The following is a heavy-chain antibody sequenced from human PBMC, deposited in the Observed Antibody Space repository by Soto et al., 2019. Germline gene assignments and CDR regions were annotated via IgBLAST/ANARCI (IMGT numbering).Heavy chain of an antibody. J-gene: IGHJ6*02. CDR3: ATDRRHTGAYVDYYYGMDV. CDR1: GYTLSELS. Sequence: VASVKVSCKASGYTLSELSMHWVRQAPGKGLEWMGGFNPEDGETIYAQKFQGRVTMTEDTSTDTAYMELSSLRSEDTAVYYCATDRRHTGAYVDYYYGMDVWGQGTTVTVSS. V-gene: IGHV1-24*01. D-gene: IGHD7-27*01. CDR2: FNPEDGET.